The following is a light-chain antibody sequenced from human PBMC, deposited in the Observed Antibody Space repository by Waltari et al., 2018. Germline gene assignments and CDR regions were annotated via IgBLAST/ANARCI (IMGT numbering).Light chain of an antibody. J-gene: IGLJ3*02. CDR2: RNN. CDR3: AAWDDSLSGRV. CDR1: RSNIGSNY. V-gene: IGLV1-47*01. Sequence: QSVLTQPPSASGTPGQRVTISCSGSRSNIGSNYVYWYQQLPGTAPKLLIYRNNRRPAVVPDRFSGSMSGTSASLAISGLRSEDEADYYCAAWDDSLSGRVFGGGTKVTVL.